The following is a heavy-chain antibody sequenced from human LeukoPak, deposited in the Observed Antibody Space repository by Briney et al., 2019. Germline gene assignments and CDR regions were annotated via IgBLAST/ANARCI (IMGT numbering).Heavy chain of an antibody. CDR3: ARLPTVTFFDY. Sequence: SETLSPTCTVSGYSISTGYYWGWIRQPPGKGLEWIGSIYYSRSIYYNPSLKSRVTISVDTSKNQFSLKLSSVTAADTAVYYCARLPTVTFFDYWGQGTLVTVSS. CDR2: IYYSRSI. D-gene: IGHD4-17*01. CDR1: GYSISTGYY. J-gene: IGHJ4*02. V-gene: IGHV4-38-2*02.